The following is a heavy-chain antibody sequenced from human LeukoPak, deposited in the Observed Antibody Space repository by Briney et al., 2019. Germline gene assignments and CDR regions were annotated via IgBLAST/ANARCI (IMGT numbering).Heavy chain of an antibody. V-gene: IGHV4-39*01. Sequence: PSETLSLTCTVSGVSISSSTYYWGWIRQPPGMGLEWIGSIFSSGSTYYNPSLKSRVIMSVDTSKNQFSLKLNSVTAADTAVYYCARPGASGNLAAFDIWGQGTMVTPSS. J-gene: IGHJ3*02. D-gene: IGHD3-10*01. CDR1: GVSISSSTYY. CDR2: IFSSGST. CDR3: ARPGASGNLAAFDI.